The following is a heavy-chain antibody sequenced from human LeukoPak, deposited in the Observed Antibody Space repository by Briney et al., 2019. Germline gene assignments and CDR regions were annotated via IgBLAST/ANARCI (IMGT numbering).Heavy chain of an antibody. CDR1: GGSISSYY. Sequence: SETLSLTCTVSGGSISSYYWSWIRQPPGKGLEWIGYIYYSGSTNYNPSLKSRVTISVDTSKNQFSLRLSSVTAADTAVYFCSRDLRYDSSGWALDYWGQGTLVTVSS. CDR3: SRDLRYDSSGWALDY. J-gene: IGHJ4*02. CDR2: IYYSGST. D-gene: IGHD3-22*01. V-gene: IGHV4-59*01.